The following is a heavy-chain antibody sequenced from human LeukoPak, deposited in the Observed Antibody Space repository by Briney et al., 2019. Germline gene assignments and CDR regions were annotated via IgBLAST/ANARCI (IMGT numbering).Heavy chain of an antibody. CDR3: ARDYYDSSGYRIGGNWFDP. CDR2: INPNSGGA. CDR1: GYTFTGYY. Sequence: ASVKVSCKASGYTFTGYYMHWVRQAPGQGLEWMGWINPNSGGANYAQKFQGRVTMTRDTSISTAYMELSRLRSDDTAVYYCARDYYDSSGYRIGGNWFDPWGQGTLVTVSS. V-gene: IGHV1-2*02. D-gene: IGHD3-22*01. J-gene: IGHJ5*02.